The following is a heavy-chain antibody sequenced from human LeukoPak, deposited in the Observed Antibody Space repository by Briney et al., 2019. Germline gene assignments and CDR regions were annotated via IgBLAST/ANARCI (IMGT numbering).Heavy chain of an antibody. D-gene: IGHD3-16*02. V-gene: IGHV1-8*01. CDR2: MNPNSGNT. CDR1: GYTFTSYD. CDR3: AGVGTFGGVIVGYYYYYMDV. J-gene: IGHJ6*03. Sequence: AASVKVSCKASGYTFTSYDINWVRQATGQGLEWMGWMNPNSGNTGYAQKFQGRVTMTRNTSISTAYMELSSLRSEDTAVYYCAGVGTFGGVIVGYYYYYMDVWGKGTTVTVSS.